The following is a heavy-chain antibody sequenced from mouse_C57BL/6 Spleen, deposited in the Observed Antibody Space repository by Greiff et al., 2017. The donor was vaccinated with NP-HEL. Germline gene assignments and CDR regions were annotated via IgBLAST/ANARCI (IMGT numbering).Heavy chain of an antibody. D-gene: IGHD1-1*01. CDR3: ARGLLTTDYFAY. Sequence: QVQLQQPGAELVKPGASVKLSCKASGYTFTSYWMHWVKQRPGQGLEWIGMIHPNSGSTNYNEKFKSKATLTVDKSSSTAYMQLSSLTSEDSAVYYFARGLLTTDYFAYWGPGTTLTVSS. CDR2: IHPNSGST. J-gene: IGHJ2*01. V-gene: IGHV1-64*01. CDR1: GYTFTSYW.